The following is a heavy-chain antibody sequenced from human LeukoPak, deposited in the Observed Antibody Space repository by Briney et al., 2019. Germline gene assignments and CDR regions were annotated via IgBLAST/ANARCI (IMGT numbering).Heavy chain of an antibody. V-gene: IGHV3-15*01. CDR3: TTDWVRGTAMLLPLDY. Sequence: GGSLRLSCAASGFTFSNAWISWVRQAPGKGLEWVGRIKSKTDGGTTDYAAPVKGRFTISRDDSKNTLYLQMNSLKTEDTAVYYCTTDWVRGTAMLLPLDYWGQGTLVTVSS. CDR1: GFTFSNAW. CDR2: IKSKTDGGTT. J-gene: IGHJ4*02. D-gene: IGHD5-18*01.